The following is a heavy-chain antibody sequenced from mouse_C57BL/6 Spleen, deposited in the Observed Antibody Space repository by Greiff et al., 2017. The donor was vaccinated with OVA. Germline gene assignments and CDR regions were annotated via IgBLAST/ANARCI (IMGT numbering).Heavy chain of an antibody. V-gene: IGHV5-16*01. D-gene: IGHD1-1*01. CDR1: GFTFSDYY. Sequence: EVKLMESEGGLVQPGSSMKLSCTASGFTFSDYYMAWVRQVPEKGLEWVANINYDGSSTYYLDSLKSRFIISRDNAKNILYLQMSSLKSEDTATYYCARDYCYGSSYPHWYFDVWGTGTTVTVSS. J-gene: IGHJ1*03. CDR3: ARDYCYGSSYPHWYFDV. CDR2: INYDGSST.